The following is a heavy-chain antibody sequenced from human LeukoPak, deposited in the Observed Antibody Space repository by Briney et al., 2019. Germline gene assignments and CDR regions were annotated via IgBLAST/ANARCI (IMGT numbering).Heavy chain of an antibody. CDR2: IYYSGST. J-gene: IGHJ6*04. D-gene: IGHD6-19*01. CDR3: AREGWGSLVDV. Sequence: TSETLSLTCTVSGGSISSYYWSWIRQPPGKGLEWIGYIYYSGSTNYNTSLKSRVTISVDTSKNQFSLKLSSVTAADTAVYYCAREGWGSLVDVWGKGTTVTVSS. CDR1: GGSISSYY. V-gene: IGHV4-59*01.